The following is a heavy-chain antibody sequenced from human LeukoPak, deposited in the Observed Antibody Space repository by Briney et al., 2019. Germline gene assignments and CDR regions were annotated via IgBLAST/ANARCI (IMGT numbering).Heavy chain of an antibody. V-gene: IGHV3-21*06. CDR1: GLTLSSHN. CDR2: ISTSSSYL. Sequence: TSGGSLRLSCAASGLTLSSHNMNWVRQAPGRGLEWVSSISTSSSYLFYADSVKGRFTISRDNAKNSLYLQMNSLRAEDTAVYYCTRDQQHLSGLPNGSWGQGTLVIVSS. J-gene: IGHJ5*02. CDR3: TRDQQHLSGLPNGS. D-gene: IGHD6-13*01.